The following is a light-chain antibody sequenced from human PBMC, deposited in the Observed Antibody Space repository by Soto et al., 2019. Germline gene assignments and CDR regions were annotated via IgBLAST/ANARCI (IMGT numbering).Light chain of an antibody. CDR3: QQRSNWIT. V-gene: IGKV3-11*01. CDR2: DAS. CDR1: QGVSTY. Sequence: VVTQSPGTLSLAPRARPALSCRASQGVSTYVAWYQHKPGQAPRLLIYDASNRATGIPARFSGSGSGTDFTLTISSLEPEDFAVYYCQQRSNWITFGQGTRLENK. J-gene: IGKJ5*01.